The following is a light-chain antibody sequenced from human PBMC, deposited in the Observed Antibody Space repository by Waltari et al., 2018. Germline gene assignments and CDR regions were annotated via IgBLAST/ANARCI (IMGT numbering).Light chain of an antibody. Sequence: EIVFTPSPATLSLSAGERATLSRRASQSVFNYLAWYQQKPGQAPRLLIHAASKRATGIPARFSGSGSGTDFTLTISSLEAEDFAVYYCQQCSVLPITFGGGTKVDIK. CDR2: AAS. J-gene: IGKJ4*01. CDR1: QSVFNY. V-gene: IGKV3-11*01. CDR3: QQCSVLPIT.